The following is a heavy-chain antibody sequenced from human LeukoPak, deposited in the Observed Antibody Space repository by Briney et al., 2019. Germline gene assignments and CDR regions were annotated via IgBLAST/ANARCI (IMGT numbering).Heavy chain of an antibody. Sequence: SETLSLTCTVSGVSISSYYWSWIRKPPGKGLEWIGYIYYSGSTNYNPSLKSRVTISVDTSKNQFSLKLSSVTAADTAVYYCARSIRPNYYDSSGYLDYWGQGTLVTVSS. D-gene: IGHD3-22*01. V-gene: IGHV4-59*01. CDR3: ARSIRPNYYDSSGYLDY. J-gene: IGHJ4*02. CDR2: IYYSGST. CDR1: GVSISSYY.